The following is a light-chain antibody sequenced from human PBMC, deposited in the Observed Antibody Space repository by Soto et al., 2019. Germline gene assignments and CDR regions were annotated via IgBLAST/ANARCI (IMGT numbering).Light chain of an antibody. CDR2: DAS. V-gene: IGKV1-5*01. CDR1: QSISDW. Sequence: DIQLTQSHSTLSAYVGARVNITCRASQSISDWLAWYQQKAGKAPELLISDASTLATGVPSRFSGSGSGTEFTLTISSLQPDDFATYYCQHYNSYSEAFGQGTKVDIK. J-gene: IGKJ1*01. CDR3: QHYNSYSEA.